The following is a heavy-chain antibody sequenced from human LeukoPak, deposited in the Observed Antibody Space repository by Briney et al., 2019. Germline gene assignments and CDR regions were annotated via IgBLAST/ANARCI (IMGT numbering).Heavy chain of an antibody. CDR2: IYHTGST. CDR3: ASLGVSRGVIVYFDY. V-gene: IGHV4-39*07. Sequence: KASETLSLTCSVSGGSITTTNYCWAWIRQPPGKGLGWIGSIYHTGSTYYNPSLKSRVTISVDTSKNQFSLKLSSVTAADTAVYYCASLGVSRGVIVYFDYWGQGTLVTVSS. D-gene: IGHD3-10*01. CDR1: GGSITTTNYC. J-gene: IGHJ4*02.